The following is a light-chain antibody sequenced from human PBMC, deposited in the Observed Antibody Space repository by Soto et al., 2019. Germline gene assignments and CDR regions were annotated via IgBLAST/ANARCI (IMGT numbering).Light chain of an antibody. Sequence: DIVLTQSPDTLSLSPGERATLSCRASQSLSTGSLAWYQQKPGQAPRLLIYGASTRATGIPDRFSGSGSGADFTLSISRLETEDLAVYFCHQYGNSLWTFGQGTKVEI. CDR3: HQYGNSLWT. CDR2: GAS. CDR1: QSLSTGS. J-gene: IGKJ1*01. V-gene: IGKV3-20*01.